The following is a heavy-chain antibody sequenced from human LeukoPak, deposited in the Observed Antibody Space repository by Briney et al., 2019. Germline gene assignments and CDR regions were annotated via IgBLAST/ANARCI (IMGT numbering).Heavy chain of an antibody. CDR1: GGSISSYY. D-gene: IGHD6-6*01. V-gene: IGHV4-4*07. CDR3: ARQSSSSGSTAFDI. Sequence: PSETLSLTCTGSGGSISSYYWSWIRQPAGKGLEWIGRIYTSGSTNYNPSLKSRVTMSVDTSKNQFSLKLSSVTAADTAVYYCARQSSSSGSTAFDIWGQGTMVTVSS. CDR2: IYTSGST. J-gene: IGHJ3*02.